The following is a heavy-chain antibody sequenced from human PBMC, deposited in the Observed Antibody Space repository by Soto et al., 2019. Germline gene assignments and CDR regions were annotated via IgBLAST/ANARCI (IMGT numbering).Heavy chain of an antibody. J-gene: IGHJ3*02. V-gene: IGHV3-11*01. CDR1: GFTFSDYY. CDR2: ISSSGSTI. CDR3: ASQNYYYDSSGYEDAFDI. Sequence: GGSLRLSCAASGFTFSDYYMSWIRQAPGKGLEWVSYISSSGSTIYYADSVKGRFTISRYNAKNSLYLQMNSLRAEDKAVYYCASQNYYYDSSGYEDAFDIWGQGTMVTVSS. D-gene: IGHD3-22*01.